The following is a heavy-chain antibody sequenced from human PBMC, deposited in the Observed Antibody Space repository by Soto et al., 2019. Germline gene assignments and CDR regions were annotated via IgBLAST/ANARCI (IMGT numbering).Heavy chain of an antibody. J-gene: IGHJ4*02. CDR1: GGSFSGYY. CDR3: ARHEPRSYDY. CDR2: INHNGNT. Sequence: PSETLSLTCAVYGGSFSGYYWSWIRQPPGKGLEWIGEINHNGNTNYNPSLKSRVTISVDTSKNQFSLNLSSVTAADTAVYYCARHEPRSYDYWGQGTLVTVSS. V-gene: IGHV4-34*01.